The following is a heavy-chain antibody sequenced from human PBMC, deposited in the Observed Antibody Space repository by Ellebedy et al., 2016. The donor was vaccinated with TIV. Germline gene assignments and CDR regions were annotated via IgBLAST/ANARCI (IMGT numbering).Heavy chain of an antibody. V-gene: IGHV3-23*01. D-gene: IGHD2-15*01. CDR1: GFTFSSYG. CDR2: ISGGGGST. Sequence: GESLKISXEASGFTFSSYGMSWVRQAPGKGLEWVSAISGGGGSTYYADSVKGRFTISRDNSKNTLYLQMNSLRAEDTAVYYCAKGDIVVVVAALYYGMDVWGQGTTVTVSS. J-gene: IGHJ6*02. CDR3: AKGDIVVVVAALYYGMDV.